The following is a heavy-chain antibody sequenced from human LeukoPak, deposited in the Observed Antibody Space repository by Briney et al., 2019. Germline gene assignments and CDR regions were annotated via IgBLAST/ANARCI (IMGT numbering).Heavy chain of an antibody. J-gene: IGHJ4*02. D-gene: IGHD3-9*01. CDR3: ARGFDILTGYIDY. CDR2: IWYDGSNK. CDR1: GFTFSSYG. V-gene: IGHV3-33*01. Sequence: GGSLRLSCAASGFTFSSYGMHWVRQAPGKGLEWVAVIWYDGSNKYYADSAKGRFTISRDNSKNTLYLQMNSLRAEDTAVYYCARGFDILTGYIDYWGQGTLVTVSS.